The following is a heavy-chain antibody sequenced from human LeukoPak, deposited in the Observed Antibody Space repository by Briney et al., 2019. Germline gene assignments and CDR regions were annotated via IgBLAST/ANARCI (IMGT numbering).Heavy chain of an antibody. Sequence: SCKPSGGTFSSYATSWVRQAPGKGLEWVSAISGSGGSTYYADSVKGRFTISRDNSKNTLYLQMNSLRAEDTAVYYCAKHGGAHPYYYYMDVWGKGTTVTVSS. CDR1: GGTFSSYA. V-gene: IGHV3-23*01. CDR2: ISGSGGST. J-gene: IGHJ6*03. CDR3: AKHGGAHPYYYYMDV. D-gene: IGHD1-26*01.